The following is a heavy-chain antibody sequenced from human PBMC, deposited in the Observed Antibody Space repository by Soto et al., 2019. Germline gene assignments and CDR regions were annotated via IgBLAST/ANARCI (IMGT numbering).Heavy chain of an antibody. CDR1: GFSFSSYS. Sequence: EVQLVESGGGLVKPGGSLRLSCAASGFSFSSYSMNWVRQAPGKGLEWVSSISSSASHINYADSVKGRFTISRDNAKKSLYLQMNSRRGEDTAVYYCARGYTGYCSGGTCYWFDPWGQGTLVTVSS. CDR2: ISSSASHI. J-gene: IGHJ5*02. CDR3: ARGYTGYCSGGTCYWFDP. D-gene: IGHD2-15*01. V-gene: IGHV3-21*01.